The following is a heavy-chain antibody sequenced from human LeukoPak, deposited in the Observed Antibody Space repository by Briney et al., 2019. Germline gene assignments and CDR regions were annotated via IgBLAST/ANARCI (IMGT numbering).Heavy chain of an antibody. Sequence: SETLSLTCTVSGGSISSSTYYWGWIRQPPGKGLEWIGNIYYSGNTYYNPSLKSRVAISVDTSKNQFSLKLSSVTAADTAVYYCARDGYLAVDYWGQGTLVTVSS. J-gene: IGHJ4*02. CDR3: ARDGYLAVDY. V-gene: IGHV4-39*07. CDR2: IYYSGNT. CDR1: GGSISSSTYY. D-gene: IGHD2-2*03.